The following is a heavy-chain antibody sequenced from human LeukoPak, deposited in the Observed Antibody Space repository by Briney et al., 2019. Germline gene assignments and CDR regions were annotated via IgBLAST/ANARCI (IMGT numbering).Heavy chain of an antibody. CDR2: INGRGFSI. CDR1: GFTFSAYS. Sequence: GGSLRLSCATSGFTFSAYSMNWVRHAPGKGLEWVANINGRGFSIHYADSIKGRFTISRDNTKDLLYLQMTSVRADDTALYYCTRDQPSSGWGFDSWGRGTLVIVSS. V-gene: IGHV3-21*06. CDR3: TRDQPSSGWGFDS. D-gene: IGHD6-19*01. J-gene: IGHJ4*02.